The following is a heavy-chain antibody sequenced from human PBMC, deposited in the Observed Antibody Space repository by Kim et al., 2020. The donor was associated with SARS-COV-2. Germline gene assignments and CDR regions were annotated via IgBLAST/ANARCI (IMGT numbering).Heavy chain of an antibody. V-gene: IGHV4-34*01. CDR1: GGSFSGYY. CDR2: INHSGST. Sequence: SETLSLTCAVYGGSFSGYYWSWIRQPPGKGLEWIGEINHSGSTNYNPSLKSRVTISVDTSKNQFSLKLSSVTAADTAVYYCARGPVNSIVVVPAPVTYWG. CDR3: ARGPVNSIVVVPAPVTY. D-gene: IGHD2-2*01. J-gene: IGHJ4*01.